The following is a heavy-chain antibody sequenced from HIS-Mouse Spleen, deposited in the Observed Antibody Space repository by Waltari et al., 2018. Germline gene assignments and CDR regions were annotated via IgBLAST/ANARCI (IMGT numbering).Heavy chain of an antibody. CDR2: KKGDGSRT. CDR3: ARGLNWGFDYFDY. Sequence: EVQLVESGGGLVQPGGSLRLSCAASGFTFSSYWMHWVRQAPGKGLVWVALKKGDGSRTSYADSVKGRFTISRDNAKNTLYLQMNSLRAEDTAVYYCARGLNWGFDYFDYWGQGTLVTVSS. J-gene: IGHJ4*02. D-gene: IGHD7-27*01. V-gene: IGHV3-74*01. CDR1: GFTFSSYW.